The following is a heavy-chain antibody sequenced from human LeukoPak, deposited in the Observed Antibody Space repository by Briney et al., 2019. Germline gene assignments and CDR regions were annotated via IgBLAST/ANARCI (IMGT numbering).Heavy chain of an antibody. Sequence: GGALRLSCAASRYTFSSYSMNWVRQAPGEGLGWVSYISSTSGTIYYAHTLKGRFTISRDKAMNQLYLQMNRLRAQEPAVFFCSRDQVVRVLGAFAMGGEPTMVSVSS. V-gene: IGHV3-48*01. CDR1: RYTFSSYS. CDR3: SRDQVVRVLGAFAM. D-gene: IGHD4-23*01. CDR2: ISSTSGTI. J-gene: IGHJ3*02.